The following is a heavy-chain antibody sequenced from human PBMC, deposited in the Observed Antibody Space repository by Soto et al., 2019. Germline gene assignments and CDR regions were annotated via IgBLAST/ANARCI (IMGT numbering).Heavy chain of an antibody. D-gene: IGHD1-20*01. J-gene: IGHJ6*02. CDR3: AVGSREPYNWNYYSYGMDV. V-gene: IGHV1-69*06. CDR2: IIPIFGTS. Sequence: QVQLVQSGAEVKKSGSSVKVSCKASGGTFSNYAISWVRQAPGQGFEWMGGIIPIFGTSNNVQKFQGRVTITADTSTTTAYMELSSLRSGDTAVYYCAVGSREPYNWNYYSYGMDVWGQGTAVTVS. CDR1: GGTFSNYA.